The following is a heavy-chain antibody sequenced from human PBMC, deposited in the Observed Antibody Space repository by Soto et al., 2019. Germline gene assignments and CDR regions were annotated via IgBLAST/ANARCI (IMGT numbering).Heavy chain of an antibody. CDR1: GYSFAGYW. Sequence: GESLKISCKGSGYSFAGYWITWVRQKPGKGLEWMGRIDPSGSQTYYSPSFRGHATISATKSITTVFLQWSSLRASDTAMYYCARQIYDSDTGPNFQYYFDSWGQGTPVTVSS. CDR2: IDPSGSQT. J-gene: IGHJ4*02. D-gene: IGHD3-22*01. V-gene: IGHV5-10-1*01. CDR3: ARQIYDSDTGPNFQYYFDS.